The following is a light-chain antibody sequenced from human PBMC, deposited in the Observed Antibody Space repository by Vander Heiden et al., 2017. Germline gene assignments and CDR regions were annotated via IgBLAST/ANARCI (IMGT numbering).Light chain of an antibody. J-gene: IGLJ3*02. Sequence: QSALTQPRSVSGSPGQSVTISCTATSSDVGGYNFVSWYQHHPGKAPKIMIYDDSERPSGVPDRFSGSKSGNTASLTISGLQAEDEAVYYCCSYAGSYTWVFGGGTKLAVL. CDR2: DDS. V-gene: IGLV2-11*01. CDR3: CSYAGSYTWV. CDR1: SSDVGGYNF.